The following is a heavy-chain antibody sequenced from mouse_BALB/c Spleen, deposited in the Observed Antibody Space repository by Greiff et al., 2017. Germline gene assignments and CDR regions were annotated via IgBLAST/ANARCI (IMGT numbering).Heavy chain of an antibody. V-gene: IGHV3-2*02. D-gene: IGHD2-2*01. CDR2: ISDSGST. CDR1: GYSITSDYA. J-gene: IGHJ4*01. CDR3: ARELWLRRGAMDY. Sequence: EVQLVESGPGLVKPSQSLSLTCTVTGYSITSDYAWNWLRQLPGNKLEWMGYISDSGSTSYNPSLKSRISITRDTSKNQFFLQLNSVTTEDTATYYCARELWLRRGAMDYWGQGTSVTVSS.